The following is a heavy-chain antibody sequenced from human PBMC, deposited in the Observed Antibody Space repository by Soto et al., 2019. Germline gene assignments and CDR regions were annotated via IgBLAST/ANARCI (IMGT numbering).Heavy chain of an antibody. Sequence: QVHLVQSGAEVKKPGTSVKISCKASGYIFTNYHMHWVRQAPGQGLEWMGIINPIVGSTNYTQKFQGRVTMTRDTSTTTVYMEVSSLRSEDTAVYYCARGLGYRSSWYAFDYWGQGALVAVSS. CDR1: GYIFTNYH. V-gene: IGHV1-46*01. CDR2: INPIVGST. D-gene: IGHD6-13*01. J-gene: IGHJ4*02. CDR3: ARGLGYRSSWYAFDY.